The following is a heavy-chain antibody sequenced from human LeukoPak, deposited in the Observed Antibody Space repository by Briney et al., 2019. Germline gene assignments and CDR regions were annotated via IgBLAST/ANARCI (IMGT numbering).Heavy chain of an antibody. D-gene: IGHD5-18*01. CDR2: IYYSGST. CDR1: GGSISSYY. CDR3: ARGYSYGPPGMRTAWFDP. J-gene: IGHJ5*02. V-gene: IGHV4-59*12. Sequence: SETLSLTCTVSGGSISSYYWSWIRQPPGKGLEWIGYIYYSGSTNYNPSLKSRVTISVDTSKNQFSLKLSSVTAADTAVYYCARGYSYGPPGMRTAWFDPWGQGTLVTVSS.